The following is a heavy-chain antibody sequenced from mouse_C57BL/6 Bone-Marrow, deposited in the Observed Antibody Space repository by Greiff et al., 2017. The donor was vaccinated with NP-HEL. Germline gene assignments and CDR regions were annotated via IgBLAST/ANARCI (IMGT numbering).Heavy chain of an antibody. J-gene: IGHJ1*03. Sequence: EVKLMESGAELVRPGASVKLSCTASGFNIKDYYMHWVKQRPEQGLEWIGRIDPEDGGTEYAPQFQGTATMTADTSSNTAYLPLSGLTSEDTAVYYCRTGSSDWDFDVWGTGTTVTVAS. D-gene: IGHD1-1*01. CDR1: GFNIKDYY. V-gene: IGHV14-1*01. CDR2: IDPEDGGT. CDR3: RTGSSDWDFDV.